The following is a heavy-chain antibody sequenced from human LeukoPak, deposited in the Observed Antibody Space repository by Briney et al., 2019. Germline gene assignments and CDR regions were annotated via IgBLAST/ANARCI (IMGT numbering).Heavy chain of an antibody. CDR1: GYTFTSYD. J-gene: IGHJ5*01. Sequence: ASVKVSCKASGYTFTSYDSNWVRQATRQGREWMGWMNPNSGNTDYAQKFQGRVTRTRNTSISTAYKELRSLRSEDTAAYYCARVRFSGYYHHLWFDSWGQGTLVTVSS. CDR3: ARVRFSGYYHHLWFDS. D-gene: IGHD3-22*01. V-gene: IGHV1-8*01. CDR2: MNPNSGNT.